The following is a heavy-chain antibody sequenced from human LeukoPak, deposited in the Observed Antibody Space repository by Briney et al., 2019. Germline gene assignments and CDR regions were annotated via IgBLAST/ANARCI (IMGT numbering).Heavy chain of an antibody. CDR2: INHSGST. J-gene: IGHJ5*02. CDR3: ARGLIMITFGGVIVRTNWFDP. Sequence: SETLSLTCAVYGGSFSGYYWSWIRQPPGKGLEWIGEINHSGSTNYNPSLKSRVTISVDTSKNQFSLKLSSVTAAGTAVYYCARGLIMITFGGVIVRTNWFDPWGQGTLVTVSS. D-gene: IGHD3-16*02. CDR1: GGSFSGYY. V-gene: IGHV4-34*01.